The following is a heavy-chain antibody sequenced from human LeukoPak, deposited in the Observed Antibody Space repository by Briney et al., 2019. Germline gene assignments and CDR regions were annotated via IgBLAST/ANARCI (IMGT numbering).Heavy chain of an antibody. CDR3: ARGYYDTNGYYYRLDF. CDR1: GYIFTTYD. D-gene: IGHD3-22*01. Sequence: ASVKVSCKASGYIFTTYDINWVRQATRQGLEWMGWMNPNRGNTGYAQKFQGRVTMTRNTSISTAYMELSSLRSEDTAIYYCARGYYDTNGYYYRLDFWGQGTLVTVSS. CDR2: MNPNRGNT. J-gene: IGHJ4*02. V-gene: IGHV1-8*01.